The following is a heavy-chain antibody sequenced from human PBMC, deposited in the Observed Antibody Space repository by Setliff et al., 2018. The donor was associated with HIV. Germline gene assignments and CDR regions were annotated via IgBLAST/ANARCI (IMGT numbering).Heavy chain of an antibody. CDR1: GGSISSYC. J-gene: IGHJ5*02. D-gene: IGHD3-10*01. CDR3: TRRIDNTGSFPDKNWFDT. V-gene: IGHV4-4*09. Sequence: SETLSLTCTVSGGSISSYCWNWIRQSPGRGLEWIGFIFSSGSTKYNPSLQSRVTMSIDTSKNQFSLKLTSVTAADTAVYYCTRRIDNTGSFPDKNWFDTWGQGSLVTVSS. CDR2: IFSSGST.